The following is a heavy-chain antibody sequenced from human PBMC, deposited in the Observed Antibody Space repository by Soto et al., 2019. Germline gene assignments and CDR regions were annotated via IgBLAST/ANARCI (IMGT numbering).Heavy chain of an antibody. D-gene: IGHD1-26*01. V-gene: IGHV6-1*01. J-gene: IGHJ4*02. CDR1: GDSVSSNSAA. CDR3: XRDGSFSSGSYLGVFDY. Sequence: SQALSLTCALSGDSVSSNSAAWNWIRQSPSRGLEWLGRTYYRSKWYNDYAVSVKSRIIINPDTSKNQFSLQLNSVTPEDTAVYYCXRDGSFSSGSYLGVFDYWGQGTLVTVSS. CDR2: TYYRSKWYN.